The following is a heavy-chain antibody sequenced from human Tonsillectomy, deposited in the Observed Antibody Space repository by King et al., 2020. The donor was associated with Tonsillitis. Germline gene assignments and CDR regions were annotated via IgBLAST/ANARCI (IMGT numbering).Heavy chain of an antibody. Sequence: QLVQSGGGVVQPGRSLRLSCAASGFTFSSYAMHWVRQAPGKGLEWVAVISYDGSNKYYADSVKGRFTISRDNSKNTLYLQMNSLRAEDTAVYYCARDSPSRWEFDSYYFDYWGQGTLVTVSS. D-gene: IGHD1-26*01. CDR2: ISYDGSNK. CDR3: ARDSPSRWEFDSYYFDY. V-gene: IGHV3-30*04. CDR1: GFTFSSYA. J-gene: IGHJ4*02.